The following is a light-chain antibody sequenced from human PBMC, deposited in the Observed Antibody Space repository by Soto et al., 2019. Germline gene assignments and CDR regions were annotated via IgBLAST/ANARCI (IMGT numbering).Light chain of an antibody. J-gene: IGKJ1*01. CDR1: QGISTS. CDR3: QQAKTFPWT. V-gene: IGKV1-12*01. CDR2: GAS. Sequence: DVQMTQSPPFVSASVGDRVAITCRASQGISTSLVWYQHKPGKAPELLIFGASNLQTGVPSRFSGSGSGTDFTLSITSLQPDDSATYYCQQAKTFPWTF.